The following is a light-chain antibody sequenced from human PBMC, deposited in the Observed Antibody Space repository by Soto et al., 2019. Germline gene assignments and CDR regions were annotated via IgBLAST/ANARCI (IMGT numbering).Light chain of an antibody. CDR3: QTWGTGIRV. V-gene: IGLV4-69*01. Sequence: QLVLTQSPSASASLGASVNLTCTLSSGHSSYAIAWPQQQPEKGPRFLMMINSDGSQNKGDGIPDRFSGSSSGTERYLTISRLQSEDEADYYWQTWGTGIRVFGGGTTLTVL. CDR2: INSDGSQ. CDR1: SGHSSYA. J-gene: IGLJ3*02.